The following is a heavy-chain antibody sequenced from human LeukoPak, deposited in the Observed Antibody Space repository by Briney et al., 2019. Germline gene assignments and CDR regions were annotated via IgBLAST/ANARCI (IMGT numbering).Heavy chain of an antibody. CDR3: ARDLSFGGAAKYIHDAFDI. Sequence: ASVKVSCKASGCTFTSYYMHWVRQAPGQGLEWMGIINPSGGSTSYAQKFQGRVTMTRDTSTSTVYMELSSLRSEDTAVYYCARDLSFGGAAKYIHDAFDIWGQGTMVTVSS. J-gene: IGHJ3*02. D-gene: IGHD6-13*01. CDR1: GCTFTSYY. CDR2: INPSGGST. V-gene: IGHV1-46*01.